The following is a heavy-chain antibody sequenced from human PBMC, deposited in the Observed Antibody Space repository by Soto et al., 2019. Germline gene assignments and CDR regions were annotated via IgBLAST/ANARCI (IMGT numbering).Heavy chain of an antibody. V-gene: IGHV3-11*06. D-gene: IGHD2-15*01. CDR2: ISPGSRYP. CDR1: GFTFGDSY. CDR3: VRGGGRGLFDP. J-gene: IGHJ5*02. Sequence: GGSLRLSCAGSGFTFGDSYMSWIRQAPGKGLEWLSYISPGSRYPAYADSVQVLFTISRDNANRSWYLQLMSLTADDTAIYYCVRGGGRGLFDPWGQGSMFAVSS.